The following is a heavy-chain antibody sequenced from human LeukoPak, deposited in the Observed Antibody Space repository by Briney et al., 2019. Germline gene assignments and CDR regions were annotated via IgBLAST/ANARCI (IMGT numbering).Heavy chain of an antibody. D-gene: IGHD6-13*01. CDR3: ALSPDIAAAGIMSWFDP. CDR1: GFAPSTGGLG. V-gene: IGHV2-5*05. Sequence: SGPTLFHPTPTLTLTCTFSGFAPSTGGLGVGWIRQPPGKALEWLSVIYWDDDKRYGPSLKSRLTITKDTSKNQVVLTMTNMDPVDTATYYCALSPDIAAAGIMSWFDPWGQGTLVTVSS. CDR2: IYWDDDK. J-gene: IGHJ5*02.